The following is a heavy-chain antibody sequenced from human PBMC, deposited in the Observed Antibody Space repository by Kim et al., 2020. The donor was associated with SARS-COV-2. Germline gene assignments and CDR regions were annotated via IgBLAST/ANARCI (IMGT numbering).Heavy chain of an antibody. CDR3: ARSPHYDILTGYFTIDYYYGMDV. Sequence: GGSLRLSCAASGFTFSDYYMSWIRQAPGKGLEWFSYISSSGSTIYYADSVKGRFTISRDNAKNSLYLQMNSLRAEDTAVYYCARSPHYDILTGYFTIDYYYGMDVWGQGTTVTVSS. CDR1: GFTFSDYY. V-gene: IGHV3-11*04. D-gene: IGHD3-9*01. J-gene: IGHJ6*02. CDR2: ISSSGSTI.